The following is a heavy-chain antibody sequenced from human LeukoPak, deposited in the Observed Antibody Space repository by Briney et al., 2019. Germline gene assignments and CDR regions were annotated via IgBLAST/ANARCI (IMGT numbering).Heavy chain of an antibody. CDR2: IITILGIA. Sequence: SVEVSCKASGGTFSSYTISWVRQAPGQGLEWMGRIITILGIANYAQKFQGRVTITADKSTSTAYMELSSLRSEDTAVYYCASDEGLGGSPDYWGQGTLVTVSS. CDR3: ASDEGLGGSPDY. J-gene: IGHJ4*02. D-gene: IGHD2-15*01. CDR1: GGTFSSYT. V-gene: IGHV1-69*02.